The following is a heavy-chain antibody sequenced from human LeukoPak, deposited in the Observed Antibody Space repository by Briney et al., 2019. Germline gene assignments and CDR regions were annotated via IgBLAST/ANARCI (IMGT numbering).Heavy chain of an antibody. J-gene: IGHJ4*02. D-gene: IGHD3-22*01. CDR2: IYTSGST. CDR3: ARDRDEYYYDSSGSYYFDY. CDR1: GGSISSYY. V-gene: IGHV4-4*07. Sequence: SETLSLTCTVSGGSISSYYWSWIRQPAGKGLEWIGRIYTSGSTNYNPSLKSRVTMSVDTSKNQFSLKLSSVTAADTAAYYCARDRDEYYYDSSGSYYFDYWGQGTLVTVSS.